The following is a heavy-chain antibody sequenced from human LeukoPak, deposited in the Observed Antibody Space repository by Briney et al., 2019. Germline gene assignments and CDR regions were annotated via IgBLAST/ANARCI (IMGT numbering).Heavy chain of an antibody. CDR1: GYSISSGYF. J-gene: IGHJ3*02. V-gene: IGHV4-38-2*02. CDR2: IYQSETA. Sequence: KTSETLSLTCTVSGYSISSGYFWGWMRQPPGKGLEWIGSIYQSETAHYNPSLKSRVTISVDTSKNQFSLKLSSVTAADTAVYYCARVLEGYYDSSGAFDIWGQGTMVTVSS. CDR3: ARVLEGYYDSSGAFDI. D-gene: IGHD3-22*01.